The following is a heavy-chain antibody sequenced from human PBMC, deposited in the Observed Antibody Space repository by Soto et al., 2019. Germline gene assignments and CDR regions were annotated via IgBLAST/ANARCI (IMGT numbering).Heavy chain of an antibody. CDR2: ISYDGSNK. Sequence: GGSLRLSCAASGFTFSSYGMHWVRQAPGKGLEWVAVISYDGSNKYYADSVKGRFTISRDNSKNTLYLQMNSLRAEDTAVYYCAKDRLGMGVAVAGKRESHYYYGMDVWGQGTTVTVSS. J-gene: IGHJ6*02. D-gene: IGHD6-19*01. CDR1: GFTFSSYG. V-gene: IGHV3-30*18. CDR3: AKDRLGMGVAVAGKRESHYYYGMDV.